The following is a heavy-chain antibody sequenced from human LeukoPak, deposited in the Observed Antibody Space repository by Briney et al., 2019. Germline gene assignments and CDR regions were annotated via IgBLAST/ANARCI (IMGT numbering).Heavy chain of an antibody. CDR3: ARHSGYDFWSGYYGCFDY. V-gene: IGHV4-39*01. CDR1: GGSISSYY. J-gene: IGHJ4*02. D-gene: IGHD3-3*01. Sequence: SETLSLTCTVSGGSISSYYWSWIRQPPGKGLEWIGSIYYSGSTYYNPSLKSRVTISVDTSKNQFSLKLSSVTAADTAVYYCARHSGYDFWSGYYGCFDYWGQGTLVTVSS. CDR2: IYYSGST.